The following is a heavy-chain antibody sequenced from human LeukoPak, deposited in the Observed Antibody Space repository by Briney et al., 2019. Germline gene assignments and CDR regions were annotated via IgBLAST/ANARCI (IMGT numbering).Heavy chain of an antibody. D-gene: IGHD3-10*01. Sequence: ASVKVSCKASGGTFSSYTISWVRQAPGQGLEWMGRIIPILGIANYAQKFQGRVTITADKSTSTAYMELSSLRSEDTAVYYCARASYYYGSGIDYWGQGTLVTVSS. J-gene: IGHJ4*02. V-gene: IGHV1-69*02. CDR3: ARASYYYGSGIDY. CDR2: IIPILGIA. CDR1: GGTFSSYT.